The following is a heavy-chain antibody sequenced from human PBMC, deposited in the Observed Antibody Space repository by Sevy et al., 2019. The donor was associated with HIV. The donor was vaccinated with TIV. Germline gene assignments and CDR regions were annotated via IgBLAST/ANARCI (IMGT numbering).Heavy chain of an antibody. CDR2: ISPYKGTT. V-gene: IGHV1-18*01. CDR1: GYIFTSYG. CDR3: ARDRDYDYIWGTFPYRDF. D-gene: IGHD3-16*01. Sequence: ASVKVSCKASGYIFTSYGISWVRQAPGRGLEWVGWISPYKGTTNYAQKFQGRVTMTTDTSTFTVYMQLRSLRSDESAIYYCARDRDYDYIWGTFPYRDFWGQGTLVTVSS. J-gene: IGHJ4*02.